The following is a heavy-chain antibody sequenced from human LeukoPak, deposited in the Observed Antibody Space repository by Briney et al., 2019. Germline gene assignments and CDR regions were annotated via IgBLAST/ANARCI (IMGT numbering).Heavy chain of an antibody. CDR2: VSSSGTTT. CDR1: GFTFSSYS. V-gene: IGHV3-48*01. Sequence: GGSLKLSCAASGFTFSSYSMNWVRQAPGQGLEWLSYVSSSGTTTYYADYVRGRFTISGDNATNSLYLQMNSLRSEDTAVYYCARELTYYYGSSAPYWGQGTLVTVSS. CDR3: ARELTYYYGSSAPY. J-gene: IGHJ4*02. D-gene: IGHD3-22*01.